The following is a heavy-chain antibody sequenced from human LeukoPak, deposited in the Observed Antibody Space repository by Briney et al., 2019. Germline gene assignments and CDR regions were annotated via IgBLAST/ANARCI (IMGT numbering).Heavy chain of an antibody. Sequence: PSETLSLTCTVSGGSISSYYWSWIRQPPGKGLEWIGYIYTSGSTNYNPSLKSRVTISVDTSKNQFSLKLSSVTAADTAVYYCARHGTYYYDRSGYPKQYYYMDVWGKGTTVTVSS. J-gene: IGHJ6*03. CDR3: ARHGTYYYDRSGYPKQYYYMDV. CDR2: IYTSGST. CDR1: GGSISSYY. V-gene: IGHV4-4*09. D-gene: IGHD3-22*01.